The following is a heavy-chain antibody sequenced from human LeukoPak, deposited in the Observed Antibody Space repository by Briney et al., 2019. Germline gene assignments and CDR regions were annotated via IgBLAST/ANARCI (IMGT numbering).Heavy chain of an antibody. CDR2: IKQDGSEK. J-gene: IGHJ6*03. V-gene: IGHV3-7*01. Sequence: GGSLRLSCAASGFTFSSYAMSWVRQAPGKGLEWVANIKQDGSEKYYVDSVKGRFTISRDNAKNSLYLQMNSLRAEDTAVYYCAKRQGYYYTDVWGKGTTVTVSS. CDR3: AKRQGYYYTDV. CDR1: GFTFSSYA.